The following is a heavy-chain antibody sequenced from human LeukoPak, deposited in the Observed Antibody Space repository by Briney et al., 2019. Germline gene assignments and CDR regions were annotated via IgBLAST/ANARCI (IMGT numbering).Heavy chain of an antibody. Sequence: PGGLRLSCAASGLTVSSDYMSWVRQAPGRGLERVSIIYSGDSTSYADSVKGRFTISRDNSKNTLYLQMNSLRAEDTAVYYCAKAHPPPLYFDGPGRFDPWGQGTLVTVSS. CDR2: IYSGDST. D-gene: IGHD3-9*01. CDR3: AKAHPPPLYFDGPGRFDP. V-gene: IGHV3-53*01. J-gene: IGHJ5*02. CDR1: GLTVSSDY.